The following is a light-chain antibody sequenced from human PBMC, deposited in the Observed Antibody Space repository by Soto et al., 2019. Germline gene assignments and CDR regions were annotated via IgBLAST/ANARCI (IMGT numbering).Light chain of an antibody. J-gene: IGLJ1*01. V-gene: IGLV2-14*01. CDR2: EVT. Sequence: QSVLTQPPSVSAAPGQRVTIPCSGSSSDVGAYNFVSWYQHHPGKAPKLILYEVTTRPSGVSSRFSGSKSGNTASLTISGLQADDEANHYWSSYTSSNTPYVFGTGTKVTVL. CDR3: SSYTSSNTPYV. CDR1: SSDVGAYNF.